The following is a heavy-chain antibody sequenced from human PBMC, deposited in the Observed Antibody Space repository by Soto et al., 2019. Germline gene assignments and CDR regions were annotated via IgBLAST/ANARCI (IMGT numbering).Heavy chain of an antibody. J-gene: IGHJ4*02. D-gene: IGHD3-22*01. Sequence: GGSLRLSCAASGFTFNIYSMNWVRQAPGKGLEWVSSISSRSSNIDYADSVKGRFTISRDNANNSLYLQMNNLSADDTAVYYCARDTKMLAPLIYMDHWGRGXLVTVYS. CDR1: GFTFNIYS. CDR2: ISSRSSNI. V-gene: IGHV3-21*01. CDR3: ARDTKMLAPLIYMDH.